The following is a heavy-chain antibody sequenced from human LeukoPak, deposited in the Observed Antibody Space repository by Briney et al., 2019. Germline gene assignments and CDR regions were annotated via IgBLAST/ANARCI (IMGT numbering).Heavy chain of an antibody. CDR1: GYTFTSYG. J-gene: IGHJ5*02. CDR3: AREGQQPQYNWFDP. D-gene: IGHD6-13*01. CDR2: ISAYNGNT. V-gene: IGHV1-18*01. Sequence: ASVKVSCKASGYTFTSYGISWVRQAPGQGLEWMGWISAYNGNTNYAQKLQGRVTMTTDTSTSTAYTELRSLRSDDTAVYYCAREGQQPQYNWFDPWGQGTLVTASS.